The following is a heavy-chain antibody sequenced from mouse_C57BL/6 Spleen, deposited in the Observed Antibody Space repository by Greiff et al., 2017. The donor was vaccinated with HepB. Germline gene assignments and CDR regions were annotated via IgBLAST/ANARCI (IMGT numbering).Heavy chain of an antibody. CDR2: IYPSDSET. V-gene: IGHV1-61*01. J-gene: IGHJ3*01. CDR3: ARRGVYYGSAWFAY. CDR1: GYTFTSYW. D-gene: IGHD1-1*01. Sequence: VQLQQPGAELVRPGSSVKLSCKASGYTFTSYWMDWVKQRPGQGLEWIGNIYPSDSETHYNQKFKDKATLTVDKSSSTAYMQLSSLTSEDSAVYYCARRGVYYGSAWFAYWGQGTLVTVSA.